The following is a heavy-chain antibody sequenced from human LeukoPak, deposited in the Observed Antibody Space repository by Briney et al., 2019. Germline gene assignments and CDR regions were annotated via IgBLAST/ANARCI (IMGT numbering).Heavy chain of an antibody. J-gene: IGHJ4*02. CDR3: ATANYGDYLPHFDY. CDR2: IIPIFGTA. D-gene: IGHD4-17*01. CDR1: GGTFSSYA. Sequence: GASVKVSCKASGGTFSSYAISWVRQAPGQGLEWMGGIIPIFGTANYAQKFQGRVTMTEDTSTDTAYMELSSLTSEDTAVYYCATANYGDYLPHFDYWGQGTLVTVSS. V-gene: IGHV1-69*06.